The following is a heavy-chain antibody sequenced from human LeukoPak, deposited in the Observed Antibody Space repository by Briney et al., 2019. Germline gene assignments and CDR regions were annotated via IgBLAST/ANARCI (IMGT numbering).Heavy chain of an antibody. CDR3: ARDPSLRGNAFDI. V-gene: IGHV1-69*05. Sequence: SVKVSCKASGGTFSSYAISWVRQAPGQGLEWMGRIFPIFGTANYAQKFQGRVTITTDESTSTAYMELSSLRSEDTAVYYCARDPSLRGNAFDIWGQGTMVTVSS. CDR2: IFPIFGTA. D-gene: IGHD3-10*01. CDR1: GGTFSSYA. J-gene: IGHJ3*02.